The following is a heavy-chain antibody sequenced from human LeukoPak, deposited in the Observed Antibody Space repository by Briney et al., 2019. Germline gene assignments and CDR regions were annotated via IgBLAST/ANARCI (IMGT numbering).Heavy chain of an antibody. CDR1: GYTFTGYY. Sequence: ASVEVSCKASGYTFTGYYMHWVRQAPGQGLEWMGWINPNSGGTNYAQKFQGRVTMTRDTSISTAYMELSRLRSDDTAVYYCAREGYYDSSGYRFDYWGQGTLVTVSS. CDR3: AREGYYDSSGYRFDY. J-gene: IGHJ4*02. D-gene: IGHD3-22*01. V-gene: IGHV1-2*02. CDR2: INPNSGGT.